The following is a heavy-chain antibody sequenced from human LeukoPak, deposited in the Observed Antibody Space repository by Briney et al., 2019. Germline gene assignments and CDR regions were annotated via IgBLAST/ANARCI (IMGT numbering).Heavy chain of an antibody. V-gene: IGHV3-30*18. CDR3: AKDRETIFGVAPFDY. J-gene: IGHJ4*02. CDR1: GFTFSRCG. Sequence: GGSLRLSCAASGFTFSRCGMHWVRQAPGKGLEWVTTISFDGSNKYYADSVKGRFTISRDKSKNTLYLQMNSLRAEDTAVYYCAKDRETIFGVAPFDYWGQGTLVTVSS. CDR2: ISFDGSNK. D-gene: IGHD3-3*01.